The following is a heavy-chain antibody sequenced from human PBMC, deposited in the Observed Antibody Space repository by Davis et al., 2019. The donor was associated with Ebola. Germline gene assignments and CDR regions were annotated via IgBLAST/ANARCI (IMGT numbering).Heavy chain of an antibody. Sequence: PGGSLRLSCAASGFTVSSNYMSWIRQPPGKGLEWIGEINHSGSTNYNPSLKSRVTISVDTSKNQFSLKLSSVTAADTAVYYCARGRGQQLVPFDYWGQGTLVTVSS. D-gene: IGHD6-13*01. V-gene: IGHV4-34*01. CDR3: ARGRGQQLVPFDY. CDR1: GFTVSSNY. J-gene: IGHJ4*02. CDR2: INHSGST.